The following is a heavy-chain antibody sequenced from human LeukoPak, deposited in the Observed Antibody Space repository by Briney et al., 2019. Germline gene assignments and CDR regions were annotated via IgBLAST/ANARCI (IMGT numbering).Heavy chain of an antibody. J-gene: IGHJ4*02. CDR3: ARGLDY. CDR2: ISANTGDT. V-gene: IGHV1-18*01. CDR1: GYTFTSYG. Sequence: ASVKVSCKASGYTFTSYGFNWVRQARGQGLEWMGWISANTGDTNYAQNLQGRVTLTTDTSTSTAYMELRSLRLGDTAVYYCARGLDYWGQGTQVTASS.